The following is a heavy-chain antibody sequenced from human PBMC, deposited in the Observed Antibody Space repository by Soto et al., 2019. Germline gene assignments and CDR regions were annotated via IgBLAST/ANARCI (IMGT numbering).Heavy chain of an antibody. CDR3: ARDRASGYYGNFDY. CDR2: ISAYNGNT. V-gene: IGHV1-18*04. J-gene: IGHJ4*02. D-gene: IGHD3-3*01. CDR1: GYTFTIYC. Sequence: ASVKVSCKASGYTFTIYCISWVLQAPGQGLEWMGWISAYNGNTNYAQKLQGRVTMTTDTSTSTAYMELRSLRSDDTAVYYCARDRASGYYGNFDYWGQGTLVTVSS.